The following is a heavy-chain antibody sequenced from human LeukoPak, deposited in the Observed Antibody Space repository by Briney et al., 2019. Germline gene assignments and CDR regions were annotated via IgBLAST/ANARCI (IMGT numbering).Heavy chain of an antibody. CDR3: ARRTSGDFDF. D-gene: IGHD5-12*01. CDR1: GFTFSNYD. J-gene: IGHJ4*02. V-gene: IGHV3-23*01. CDR2: IPSSGDGT. Sequence: GGSLRLSCAASGFTFSNYDMTWVRQAPGKGLEWVSSIPSSGDGTYYADSVKGRFTISRDNSKNMLYLQMNSLRAEDTAVYYCARRTSGDFDFWDPGTLVTVSS.